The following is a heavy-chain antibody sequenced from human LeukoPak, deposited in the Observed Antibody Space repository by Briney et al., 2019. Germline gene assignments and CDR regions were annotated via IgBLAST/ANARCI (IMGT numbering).Heavy chain of an antibody. V-gene: IGHV1-69*13. J-gene: IGHJ4*02. CDR3: AREDIVVVPAALGLGFDY. CDR1: GGTFSSYA. D-gene: IGHD2-2*01. Sequence: SVKVSCTASGGTFSSYAISWVRQAPGQGLEWMGGIIPIFGTANYAQKFQGRVTITADESTSTAYMELSSLRSEDTAVYYCAREDIVVVPAALGLGFDYWGQGTLVTVSS. CDR2: IIPIFGTA.